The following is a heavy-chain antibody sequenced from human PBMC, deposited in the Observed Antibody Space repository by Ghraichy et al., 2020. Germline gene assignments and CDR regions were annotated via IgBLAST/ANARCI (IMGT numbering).Heavy chain of an antibody. CDR1: GFTFSSYS. D-gene: IGHD6-13*01. CDR2: ISSSSSTI. Sequence: GGSLRLSCAASGFTFSSYSMNWVRQAPGKGLEWVSYISSSSSTIYYADSVKGRFTISRDNAKNSLYLQMNSLRAEDTAVYYCASKETSGRIAGPRWYMDVWGKGTTVTVSS. V-gene: IGHV3-48*01. CDR3: ASKETSGRIAGPRWYMDV. J-gene: IGHJ6*03.